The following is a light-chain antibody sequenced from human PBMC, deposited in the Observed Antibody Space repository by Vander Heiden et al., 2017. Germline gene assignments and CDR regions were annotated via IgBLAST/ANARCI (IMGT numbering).Light chain of an antibody. J-gene: IGLJ1*01. Sequence: QSALTQPASVSGSPGQSITISCTGTSSHVGRYNLVSWYQQHPGKAPKLMIYEGNKRPSGVSNRFSGSKSGNTASLTISGLQAEDEADYYCCSYAGSGTYVFGTGTKVTVL. CDR3: CSYAGSGTYV. V-gene: IGLV2-23*01. CDR1: SSHVGRYNL. CDR2: EGN.